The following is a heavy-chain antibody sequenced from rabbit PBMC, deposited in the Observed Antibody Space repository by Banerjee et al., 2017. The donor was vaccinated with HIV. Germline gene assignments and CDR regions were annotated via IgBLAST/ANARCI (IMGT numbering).Heavy chain of an antibody. Sequence: QEHLVESGGGLVQPEGSLTLTCTASGFSFSSSYYMCWVRQAPGKGLEWIACIYSGSSGSTYYASWAKGRFTSSKNSSTTVTLQLTSPTAADTATYFCARDIGGSGYFTGYFRLWGQGTLVTVS. CDR3: ARDIGGSGYFTGYFRL. V-gene: IGHV1S45*01. CDR1: GFSFSSSYY. D-gene: IGHD8-1*01. J-gene: IGHJ4*01. CDR2: IYSGSSGST.